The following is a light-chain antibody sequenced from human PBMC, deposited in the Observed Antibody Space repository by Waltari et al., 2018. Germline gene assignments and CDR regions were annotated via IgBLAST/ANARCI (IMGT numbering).Light chain of an antibody. Sequence: EIELTPSPGSLSSSPRERVTLSCRASQSVSRALVRYQQNPGQAPRLLIFGASNRATGIPDRFSGSGSETDFSLTISRLEPEDFAVYYCQHYVRLPATFGRGTKVEIK. CDR3: QHYVRLPAT. CDR1: QSVSRA. V-gene: IGKV3-20*01. J-gene: IGKJ1*01. CDR2: GAS.